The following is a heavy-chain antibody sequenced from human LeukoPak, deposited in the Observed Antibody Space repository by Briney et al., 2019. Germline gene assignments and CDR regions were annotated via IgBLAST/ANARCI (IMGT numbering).Heavy chain of an antibody. J-gene: IGHJ3*02. CDR2: VYYSGNN. CDR3: ARQTSASFNWNDPQDAFDI. V-gene: IGHV4-59*08. CDR1: GGSISGYY. D-gene: IGHD1-20*01. Sequence: SETLSLTCTVSGGSISGYYWSWIRQPPGKGLEWMGYVYYSGNNKYNPSLKSRVTISVDTSRNQFSLKLSSVTAADTAVYYCARQTSASFNWNDPQDAFDIWGQGTRVTVSS.